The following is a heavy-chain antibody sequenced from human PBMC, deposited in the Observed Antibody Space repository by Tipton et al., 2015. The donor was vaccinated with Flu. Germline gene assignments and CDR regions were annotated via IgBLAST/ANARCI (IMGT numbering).Heavy chain of an antibody. CDR2: IYNSGIS. Sequence: GLVKPSETLTLTCTVSGDSITSYYWSWIRQPPGKGLEWIGYIYNSGISSYNPSLKSRLTISVDSSKNQFSLSLTSVTAADTAIYYCARARAPYYYYAMDVWGQGTSVTVSS. CDR3: ARARAPYYYYAMDV. J-gene: IGHJ6*02. V-gene: IGHV4-59*01. CDR1: GDSITSYY.